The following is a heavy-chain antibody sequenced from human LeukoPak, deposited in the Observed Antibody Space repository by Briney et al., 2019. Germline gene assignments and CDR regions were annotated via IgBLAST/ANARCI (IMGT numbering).Heavy chain of an antibody. Sequence: ASVKVSCKASGYTFTSYAMNWVRQAPGQGLEWMGWINTNTGNPTYAQGFTGRFVFSLDTSASTAYLQISSLKAEDTAVYYCARDPDYYDSSGYPPKGDYWGQGTLVTVSS. CDR3: ARDPDYYDSSGYPPKGDY. J-gene: IGHJ4*02. D-gene: IGHD3-22*01. V-gene: IGHV7-4-1*02. CDR2: INTNTGNP. CDR1: GYTFTSYA.